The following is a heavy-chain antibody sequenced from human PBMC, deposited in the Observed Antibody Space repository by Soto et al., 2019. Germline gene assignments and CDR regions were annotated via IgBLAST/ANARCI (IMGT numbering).Heavy chain of an antibody. CDR1: GGSISSYY. J-gene: IGHJ4*02. V-gene: IGHV4-59*08. D-gene: IGHD6-6*01. Sequence: QVQLQESGPGLVKPSETLSLTCTVSGGSISSYYWSWIRQPPGKGLEWIGYIYYSGSTNYNPSLKSRVTISVDTSKNQFSLKLSSVTAADTAVYYCARRSSIAGYFDYWGQGTLVTVSS. CDR2: IYYSGST. CDR3: ARRSSIAGYFDY.